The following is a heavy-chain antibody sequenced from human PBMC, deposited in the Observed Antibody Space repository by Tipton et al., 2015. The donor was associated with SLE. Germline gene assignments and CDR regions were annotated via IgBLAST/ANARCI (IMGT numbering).Heavy chain of an antibody. D-gene: IGHD4-17*01. V-gene: IGHV3-21*03. CDR2: ISSSSSYI. CDR1: GFTFSSYS. Sequence: AASGFTFSSYSMNWVRQAPGKGLEWVSSISSSSSYIYYADSVKGRFTISRDNAKNSLYLQMNSLRAEDTAVYYCARVPGDYSYYCDYWGQGALVSVS. J-gene: IGHJ4*02. CDR3: ARVPGDYSYYCDY.